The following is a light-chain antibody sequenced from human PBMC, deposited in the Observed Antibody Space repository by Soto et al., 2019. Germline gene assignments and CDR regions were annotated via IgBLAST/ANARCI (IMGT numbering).Light chain of an antibody. CDR3: QQYENLPT. Sequence: DIQMTQSPASLSASVGDRVIVTCRASQSISSHLNVYQLKPGXAPKXLIIAASSLESGVPSRFSGSGSGTEFTLTISSLQPEDIATDYCQQYENLPTFGQGTRLEIK. V-gene: IGKV1-33*01. J-gene: IGKJ5*01. CDR1: QSISSH. CDR2: AAS.